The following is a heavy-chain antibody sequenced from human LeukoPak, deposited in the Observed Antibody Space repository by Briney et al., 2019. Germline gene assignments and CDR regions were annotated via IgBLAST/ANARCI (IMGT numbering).Heavy chain of an antibody. CDR3: AKGVYGSGSSANWPLDY. D-gene: IGHD3-10*01. V-gene: IGHV3-23*01. CDR2: ISGSGSTT. J-gene: IGHJ4*02. Sequence: PGGFLRLSCAASGFTFSSYAMSWVRQAPGKGLEWVSSISGSGSTTYYADSVKGRFTISRDNSNNTLFLQMNSLRGDDTAVYYRAKGVYGSGSSANWPLDYWGQGALVTVSS. CDR1: GFTFSSYA.